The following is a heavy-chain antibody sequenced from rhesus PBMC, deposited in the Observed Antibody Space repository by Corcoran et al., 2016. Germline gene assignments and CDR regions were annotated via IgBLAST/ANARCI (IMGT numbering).Heavy chain of an antibody. CDR3: ARVRYSYSFDY. J-gene: IGHJ4*01. Sequence: EVQLVQSGAEVKKPGASVKVSCKVSGYTFTELSMHWVRQAPGKGLEWRGGVEPGYDEIRHAEKCKGRVTLTEDTSTATAYMELSSLRSEDTAVYYCARVRYSYSFDYWGQGVLVTVSS. CDR2: VEPGYDEI. CDR1: GYTFTELS. D-gene: IGHD5-12*01. V-gene: IGHV1-156*01.